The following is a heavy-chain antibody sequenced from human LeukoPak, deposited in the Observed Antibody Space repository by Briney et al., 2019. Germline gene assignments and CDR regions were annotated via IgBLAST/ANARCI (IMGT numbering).Heavy chain of an antibody. D-gene: IGHD3-9*01. J-gene: IGHJ6*03. CDR2: INHSGIT. V-gene: IGHV4-34*01. CDR3: ASNPDVLRYFDWPPMDV. CDR1: GGSFSGYY. Sequence: SETLSLTCAVYGGSFSGYYWSWIRQPPGKGLEGIGEINHSGITNYNPSLKSRVTLSVDTSKNQFSLKLRPVPAADTAVYYCASNPDVLRYFDWPPMDVWGKGTTVTISS.